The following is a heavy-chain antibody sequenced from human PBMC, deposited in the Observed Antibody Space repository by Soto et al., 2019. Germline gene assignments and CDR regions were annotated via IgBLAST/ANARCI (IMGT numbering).Heavy chain of an antibody. V-gene: IGHV4-31*03. Sequence: QVQLQESGPGLVQPSQTLSLTCSVSGASISSVGYYWTWIRQHPGEGLEWIGYIYHSGSTYYNPSNKSRLNXXVXTXXNQCSLRLSSGTAADTAVYHCGSFSDRLTPAPIVDWGQGTLVTVSS. CDR3: GSFSDRLTPAPIVD. CDR1: GASISSVGYY. CDR2: IYHSGST. J-gene: IGHJ4*02. D-gene: IGHD2-2*02.